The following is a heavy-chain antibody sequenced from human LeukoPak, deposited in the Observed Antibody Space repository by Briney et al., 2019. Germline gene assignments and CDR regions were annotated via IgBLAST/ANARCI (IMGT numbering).Heavy chain of an antibody. V-gene: IGHV4-39*07. CDR3: ARDPITMVRGVVYYYGMDV. Sequence: SETLSLTCTVSGGSISNTHYYWGWIRQPPGKGLEWIGNIHYSGTSFYNTSLKSRVAISVDTSKNQFSLTVNSVTAADTAVYFCARDPITMVRGVVYYYGMDVWGQGTTVTVSS. CDR2: IHYSGTS. CDR1: GGSISNTHYY. J-gene: IGHJ6*02. D-gene: IGHD3-10*01.